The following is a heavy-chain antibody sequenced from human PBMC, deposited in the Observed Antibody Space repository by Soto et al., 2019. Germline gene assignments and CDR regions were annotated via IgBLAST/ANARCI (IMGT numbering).Heavy chain of an antibody. CDR1: GFTFSSYS. D-gene: IGHD2-15*01. V-gene: IGHV3-21*01. CDR2: ISSSSSYI. J-gene: IGHJ6*02. Sequence: GGSLRLSCAASGFTFSSYSMNWVRQAPGKGLEWVSSISSSSSYIYYADSVKGRFTISRDNAKSSLYLQMNSLRAEDTAVYYCARATVAATIESYGMDVWGQGTTVTGSS. CDR3: ARATVAATIESYGMDV.